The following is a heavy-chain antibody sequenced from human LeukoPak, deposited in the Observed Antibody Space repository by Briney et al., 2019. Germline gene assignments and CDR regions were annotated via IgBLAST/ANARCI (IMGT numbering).Heavy chain of an antibody. CDR3: AREGTTVVTPSHAFDI. V-gene: IGHV4-59*01. CDR2: IFYSGST. CDR1: GGSISSYY. Sequence: SETLSLTCTVSGGSISSYYWSWIRQPPGKGLEWIGYIFYSGSTNYNPSLKSRVTISVGTSENQFSLKLSSVTAADTAVYYCAREGTTVVTPSHAFDIWGQGTMVTVSS. J-gene: IGHJ3*02. D-gene: IGHD4-23*01.